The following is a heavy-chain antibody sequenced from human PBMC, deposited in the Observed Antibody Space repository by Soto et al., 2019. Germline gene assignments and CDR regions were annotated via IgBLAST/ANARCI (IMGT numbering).Heavy chain of an antibody. Sequence: GASVKVSCKASGYTFTGYYMHWVRQAPGQGLEWMGWINPNSGGTNYAQKFQGWVTMTRDTSISTAYMELSRLRSDDTAVYYCARASPDDSGYAKFDAFDIWGQGTMVTVSS. CDR3: ARASPDDSGYAKFDAFDI. J-gene: IGHJ3*02. CDR1: GYTFTGYY. CDR2: INPNSGGT. V-gene: IGHV1-2*04. D-gene: IGHD5-12*01.